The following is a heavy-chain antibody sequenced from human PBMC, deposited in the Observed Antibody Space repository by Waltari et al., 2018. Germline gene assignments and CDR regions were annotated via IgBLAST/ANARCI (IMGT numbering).Heavy chain of an antibody. CDR2: IRQDGNEK. CDR1: GFRLSSGR. V-gene: IGHV3-7*01. Sequence: EVQLVESGGGLAQPGGSLGPSGGVSGFRLSSGRVSWVRQLPGKGLEWVATIRQDGNEKFYVDSVKGRFTVSRDNAKNSLYLQMNSLRAEDTAVYYCARVPYSSGWTYYFDYWGQGTLVTVSS. CDR3: ARVPYSSGWTYYFDY. J-gene: IGHJ4*02. D-gene: IGHD6-19*01.